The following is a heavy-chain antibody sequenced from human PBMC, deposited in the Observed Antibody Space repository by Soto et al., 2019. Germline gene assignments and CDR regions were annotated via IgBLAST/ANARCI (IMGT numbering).Heavy chain of an antibody. Sequence: SETLSLSCTVSGGSISSSSYYWGWIRQPPGKGLEWIGSIYYSGSTYYNPSLKSRVTISVDTSKNQFSLQLSSVTAADTAVYYCASHMLTGYYWRVRDYHGMDVWGRGT. V-gene: IGHV4-39*01. CDR3: ASHMLTGYYWRVRDYHGMDV. CDR1: GGSISSSSYY. D-gene: IGHD3-9*01. CDR2: IYYSGST. J-gene: IGHJ6*02.